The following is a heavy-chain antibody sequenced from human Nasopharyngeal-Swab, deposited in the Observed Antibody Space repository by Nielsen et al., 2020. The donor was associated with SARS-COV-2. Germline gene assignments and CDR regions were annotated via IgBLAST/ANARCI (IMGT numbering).Heavy chain of an antibody. V-gene: IGHV2-70*11. J-gene: IGHJ3*02. D-gene: IGHD6-19*01. CDR2: IDWDDDK. Sequence: SGPTLVKPTQTLTLTCTFSGFSLSTSGMCVSWIRQPPGKALEWLARIDWDDDKYYSTSLKTRLTISKDTSKTQVVLTMTNMDPVDTATYYCARIPGIAVAGTLMLCAFEIWGQGTMVTVSS. CDR3: ARIPGIAVAGTLMLCAFEI. CDR1: GFSLSTSGMC.